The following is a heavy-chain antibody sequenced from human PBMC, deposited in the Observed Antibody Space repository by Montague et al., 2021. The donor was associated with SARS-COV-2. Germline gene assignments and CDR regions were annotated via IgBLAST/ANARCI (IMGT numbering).Heavy chain of an antibody. V-gene: IGHV2-5*02. CDR3: AHTNATGAWPIDY. CDR2: IYWDDDK. D-gene: IGHD1-14*01. CDR1: GFSLSSTGVG. J-gene: IGHJ4*02. Sequence: PALVTPTQTLTLTCAFSGFSLSSTGVGVGWLRQPPGKSLEWLAFIYWDDDKRYNPSLSSRLAITKDTSKNQAVLTLTNLNAADTATYYCAHTNATGAWPIDYWGQGTLVTVSS.